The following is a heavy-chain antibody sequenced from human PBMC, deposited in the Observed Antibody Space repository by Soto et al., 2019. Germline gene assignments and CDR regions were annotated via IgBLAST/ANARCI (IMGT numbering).Heavy chain of an antibody. CDR1: GGSISSINYY. V-gene: IGHV4-39*01. J-gene: IGHJ6*02. D-gene: IGHD2-2*01. Sequence: PSETLSLTCTVSGGSISSINYYWGWIRQPPGKGLEWIGSIYYSGSTYYNPSLKSRVTISVDTSKNQFSLKLSSVTAADTAAYYCASLFYCSSTSCYYYYGMDVWGQGTKVTVSS. CDR3: ASLFYCSSTSCYYYYGMDV. CDR2: IYYSGST.